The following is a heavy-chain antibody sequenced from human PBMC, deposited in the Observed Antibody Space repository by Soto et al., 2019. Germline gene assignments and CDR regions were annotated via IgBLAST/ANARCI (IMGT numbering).Heavy chain of an antibody. J-gene: IGHJ4*02. Sequence: QVQLQESGPGLVKPSQTLSLICTVSGGSIYTGGFYWSWIRQLPGKGLEWLGYIYYTGSTQYTPSLKSRLTISTDTSDNQFSLRLTSVTAADTAVYYCATSLVTSRTRVDYWGQGTLVTVSS. CDR2: IYYTGST. CDR3: ATSLVTSRTRVDY. CDR1: GGSIYTGGFY. V-gene: IGHV4-31*03. D-gene: IGHD1-26*01.